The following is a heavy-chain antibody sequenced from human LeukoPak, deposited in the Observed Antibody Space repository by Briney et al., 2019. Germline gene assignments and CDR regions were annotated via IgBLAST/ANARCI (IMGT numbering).Heavy chain of an antibody. J-gene: IGHJ4*02. CDR3: ARVPPDSAAADSFFDY. V-gene: IGHV1-2*02. D-gene: IGHD6-13*01. CDR2: INPNSGGT. CDR1: GYTFTGYF. Sequence: ASVKVSCKASGYTFTGYFMHLVRQAPGQGLEWMGWINPNSGGTNYAQKFQGRVTMTRNTSISTAYMELSRLRSDDTAVYYCARVPPDSAAADSFFDYWGQGTLVTVSS.